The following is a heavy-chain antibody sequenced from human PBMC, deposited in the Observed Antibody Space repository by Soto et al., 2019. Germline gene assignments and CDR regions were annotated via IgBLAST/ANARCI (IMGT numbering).Heavy chain of an antibody. CDR3: ARGTRWFGELFSNWFDP. Sequence: TLSLTCTVSGGSISSGGYYWSWIRQHPGKGLEWIGYIYYSGSTYYNPSLKSRVTISVDTSKNQFSLKLSSVTAADTAVYYCARGTRWFGELFSNWFDPWGRGTLVTVSS. J-gene: IGHJ5*02. V-gene: IGHV4-31*03. CDR1: GGSISSGGYY. D-gene: IGHD3-10*01. CDR2: IYYSGST.